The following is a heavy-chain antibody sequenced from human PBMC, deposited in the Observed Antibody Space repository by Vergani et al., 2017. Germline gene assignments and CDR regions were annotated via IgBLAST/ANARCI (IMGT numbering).Heavy chain of an antibody. CDR2: ISSNGGST. V-gene: IGHV3-64*04. Sequence: VQLVESGGGLVQPGGSLRLSCSASGFTFSSYAMHWVRQAPGKGLEYVSAISSNGGSTYYADAVKGRFTISRDNSKNTLYLQMNSLRAEDTAVYYCARDLPPNYYGMDVGGQGTTVTVSS. CDR3: ARDLPPNYYGMDV. J-gene: IGHJ6*02. CDR1: GFTFSSYA.